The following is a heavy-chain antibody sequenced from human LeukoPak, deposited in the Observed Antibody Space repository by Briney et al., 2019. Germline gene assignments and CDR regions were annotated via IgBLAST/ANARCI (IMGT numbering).Heavy chain of an antibody. CDR2: INQDGRKK. Sequence: GGSLRLSCAASGFSFRTHWMSWVRQAPGKGLEWVANINQDGRKKFYVDSVEGRFTISRDDAKTSLFLQMNSLRVEDTAVYYCAKWMGRDSWGQGILVTVSS. V-gene: IGHV3-7*02. J-gene: IGHJ4*02. CDR3: AKWMGRDS. D-gene: IGHD6-19*01. CDR1: GFSFRTHW.